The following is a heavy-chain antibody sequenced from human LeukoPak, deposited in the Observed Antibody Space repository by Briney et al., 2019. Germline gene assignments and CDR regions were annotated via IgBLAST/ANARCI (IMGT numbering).Heavy chain of an antibody. J-gene: IGHJ3*02. Sequence: GGSLRLSCAASGFTFSSYSMNWVRQAPGKGLEWVSYISSSSTIYYADSVKGRFTISRDNAKNSLYLQMNSLRAEDTAVYYCARSGSYYVFDIWGQGTMVTVSS. D-gene: IGHD1-26*01. CDR1: GFTFSSYS. CDR2: ISSSSTI. V-gene: IGHV3-48*01. CDR3: ARSGSYYVFDI.